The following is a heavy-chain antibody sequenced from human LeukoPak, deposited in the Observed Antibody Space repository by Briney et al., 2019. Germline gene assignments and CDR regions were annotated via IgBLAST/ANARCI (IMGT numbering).Heavy chain of an antibody. CDR1: GFTFSNAW. V-gene: IGHV3-30*18. CDR2: ISYGGSNK. CDR3: AKATYYYDSSGYYLLDY. Sequence: GGSLSLSCAASGFTFSNAWLSWVRQAPGKGLEWVGVISYGGSNKYYADSVKGRFNISRDNTKNTLYLQMNSLRAEDTAVYYCAKATYYYDSSGYYLLDYWGQGTLVTVSS. J-gene: IGHJ4*02. D-gene: IGHD3-22*01.